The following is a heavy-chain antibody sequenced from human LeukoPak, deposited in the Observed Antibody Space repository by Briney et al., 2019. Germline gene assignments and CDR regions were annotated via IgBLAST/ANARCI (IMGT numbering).Heavy chain of an antibody. Sequence: SETLSLPCAVYGGSFSGYYWSWIRQPPGKGLEWLAEINHSGRNNYNPSLKSRVTISVDTSKNQFSLKLSSVTAADTAVYYCARVSASTWAFDIWGQGTMVTVSS. V-gene: IGHV4-34*01. D-gene: IGHD5/OR15-5a*01. CDR2: INHSGRN. CDR1: GGSFSGYY. CDR3: ARVSASTWAFDI. J-gene: IGHJ3*02.